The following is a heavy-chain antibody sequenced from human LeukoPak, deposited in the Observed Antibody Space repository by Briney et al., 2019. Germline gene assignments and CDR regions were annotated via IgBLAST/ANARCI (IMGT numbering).Heavy chain of an antibody. J-gene: IGHJ4*02. CDR3: AGRSAYFDWLPIDC. CDR2: IYYSGST. V-gene: IGHV4-61*01. Sequence: SETLSLTCTVSGGSISSGSYYWSWIRQPPGKGLEWIGYIYYSGSTNYNPSLKSRVTISVDTSKNQFSLKLSSVTAADTAVYYCAGRSAYFDWLPIDCWGQGTLVTVSS. CDR1: GGSISSGSYY. D-gene: IGHD3-9*01.